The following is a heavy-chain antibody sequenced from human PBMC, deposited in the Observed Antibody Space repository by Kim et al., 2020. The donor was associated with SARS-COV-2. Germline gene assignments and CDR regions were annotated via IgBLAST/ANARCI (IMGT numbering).Heavy chain of an antibody. CDR2: ISGSGGST. V-gene: IGHV3-23*01. CDR3: AKDGIMITFGDPWDAFDI. Sequence: GGSLRLSCAASGFTFSSYAMSWVRQAPGKGLEWVSAISGSGGSTYYADSVKGRFTISRDNSKNTLYLQMNSLRAEDTAVYYCAKDGIMITFGDPWDAFDIWGQGTMVTVSS. D-gene: IGHD3-16*01. J-gene: IGHJ3*02. CDR1: GFTFSSYA.